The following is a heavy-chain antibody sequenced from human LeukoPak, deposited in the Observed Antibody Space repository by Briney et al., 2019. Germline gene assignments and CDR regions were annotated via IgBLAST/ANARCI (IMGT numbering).Heavy chain of an antibody. CDR2: ISRSGGHT. CDR1: VFTFNDYY. CDR3: ARNPGPGTLDN. Sequence: GASLRLSCAASVFTFNDYYMSWIRQAPGNGLEWVSFISRSGGHTNYADSVKGRLTIARDNAKNSLYLQMNSLRAEDTAVYYCARNPGPGTLDNWGQGTLVTVSS. D-gene: IGHD6-13*01. J-gene: IGHJ4*02. V-gene: IGHV3-11*06.